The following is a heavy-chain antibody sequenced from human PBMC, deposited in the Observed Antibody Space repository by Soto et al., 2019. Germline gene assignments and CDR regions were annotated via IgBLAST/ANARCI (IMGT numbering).Heavy chain of an antibody. D-gene: IGHD3-16*02. J-gene: IGHJ4*02. V-gene: IGHV3-9*01. CDR3: AKGMITFGGVIDPFDY. Sequence: GGSLRLSCAASGFTFDDYAMHWVRQAPGKGLEWVSGISWNSGSIGYADSVKGRFTISRDNAKNSLYLQMNSLRAEDTALYYCAKGMITFGGVIDPFDYWGQGTLVTVSS. CDR2: ISWNSGSI. CDR1: GFTFDDYA.